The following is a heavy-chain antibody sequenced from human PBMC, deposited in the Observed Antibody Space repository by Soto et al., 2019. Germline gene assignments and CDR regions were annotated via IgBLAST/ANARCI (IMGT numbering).Heavy chain of an antibody. Sequence: SETLSLTCSFSVDSISTVDYFWAWIRQPPGQALEYVGYIYKSATTYYNPSFESRVAISLDTSKSQFSLNVTSVTAADTAVYFCARGRYCLTGRCFTNWFDSWGQGTMVTVSS. CDR3: ARGRYCLTGRCFTNWFDS. CDR2: IYKSATT. D-gene: IGHD2-15*01. CDR1: VDSISTVDYF. V-gene: IGHV4-30-4*01. J-gene: IGHJ5*01.